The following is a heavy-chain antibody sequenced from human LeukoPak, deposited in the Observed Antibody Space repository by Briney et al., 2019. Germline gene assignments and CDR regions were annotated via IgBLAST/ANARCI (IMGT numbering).Heavy chain of an antibody. CDR3: VQTTGWPGFDY. V-gene: IGHV4-38-2*01. Sequence: SETLSLTCAVSGYSISSGYYWGWIRQPPGKGLEWIGSIYHSGSTYYNPSLKSRVTISVDKSNNRFSLNLSSVTAADTAVYFCVQTTGWPGFDYWGQGALVTVSS. CDR1: GYSISSGYY. J-gene: IGHJ4*02. CDR2: IYHSGST. D-gene: IGHD1-1*01.